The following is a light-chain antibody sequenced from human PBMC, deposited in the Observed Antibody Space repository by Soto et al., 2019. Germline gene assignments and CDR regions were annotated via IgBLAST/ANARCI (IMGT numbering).Light chain of an antibody. CDR1: QSLLHSNGYKY. CDR2: LSS. V-gene: IGKV2-28*01. J-gene: IGKJ5*01. CDR3: MQALQTPPT. Sequence: DIVMTQSPLSLPVTPGESASISCRSSQSLLHSNGYKYLDWYLQRPGQSPHLLIYLSSNRASGVPARFSGSGSGTDFTLKISRVEAEDVGVYYCMQALQTPPTFGQGTRLEIK.